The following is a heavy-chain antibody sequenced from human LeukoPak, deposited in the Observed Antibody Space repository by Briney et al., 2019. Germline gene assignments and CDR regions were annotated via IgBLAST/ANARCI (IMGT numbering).Heavy chain of an antibody. CDR2: IYSSGKT. J-gene: IGHJ4*02. D-gene: IGHD4-17*01. Sequence: SETLSLTCTVSGGSINNYYWTWIRQPAGKGLEWIGRIYSSGKTNYNPSLKSRVTISVDRSKNQFSLKLSSVTAADTAVYYCARDRDGDYSDYWGQGTLVTVSS. V-gene: IGHV4-4*07. CDR1: GGSINNYY. CDR3: ARDRDGDYSDY.